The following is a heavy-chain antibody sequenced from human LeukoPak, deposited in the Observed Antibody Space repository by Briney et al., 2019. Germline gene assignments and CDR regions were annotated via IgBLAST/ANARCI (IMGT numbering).Heavy chain of an antibody. V-gene: IGHV3-74*01. Sequence: PGESLRLSCAGSGFSFSSHWLHWVRQVPGKGLEWVARINGDGIAINYADSVKGRFTISRDNAKNTVYLQMNSLRVEDTAVYYCAKVYYYDSSGYRPTLDYWGQGTLVTVSS. D-gene: IGHD3-22*01. CDR3: AKVYYYDSSGYRPTLDY. CDR1: GFSFSSHW. J-gene: IGHJ4*02. CDR2: INGDGIAI.